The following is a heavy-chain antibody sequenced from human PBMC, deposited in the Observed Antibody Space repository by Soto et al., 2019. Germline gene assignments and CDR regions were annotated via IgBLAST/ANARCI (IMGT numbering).Heavy chain of an antibody. Sequence: SDTLSLTCAVYGGSFSGYYWSWIRQPPGKGLEWIGEINHSGSTNYNPSLKSRVTISVDTSKNQFSLKLSSVTAADTAVYYCARGLGKLRYSDWLPLPDYWGQGTLVTVSS. D-gene: IGHD3-9*01. V-gene: IGHV4-34*01. CDR2: INHSGST. CDR1: GGSFSGYY. J-gene: IGHJ4*02. CDR3: ARGLGKLRYSDWLPLPDY.